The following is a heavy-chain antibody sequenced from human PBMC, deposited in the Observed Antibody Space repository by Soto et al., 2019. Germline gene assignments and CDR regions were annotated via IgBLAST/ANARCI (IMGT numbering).Heavy chain of an antibody. Sequence: GGSQRLSCAASGFNFSSYAMHWVRQAPGKGLEWVAVISYDGSNKYYADSVKGRFTISRDNSKNTLYLQMNSLRAEDTAVYYCARDIQLWSSVYYYGMDVWGQGTTVTVSS. CDR1: GFNFSSYA. CDR3: ARDIQLWSSVYYYGMDV. V-gene: IGHV3-30-3*01. CDR2: ISYDGSNK. J-gene: IGHJ6*02. D-gene: IGHD5-18*01.